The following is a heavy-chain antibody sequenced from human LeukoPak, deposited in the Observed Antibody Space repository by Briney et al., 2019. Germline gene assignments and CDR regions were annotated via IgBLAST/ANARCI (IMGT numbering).Heavy chain of an antibody. CDR2: IWYDGSKK. Sequence: PGRSLRLSCAASGFTFSSYGIHWVRQAPGKGLEWVAVIWYDGSKKYYADSVKGRFTISRDNSKNTLYLQMNSLRAEDTAVYYCAKARVVELDAFDIWGQGTMVTVPS. CDR3: AKARVVELDAFDI. J-gene: IGHJ3*02. V-gene: IGHV3-33*06. D-gene: IGHD1-7*01. CDR1: GFTFSSYG.